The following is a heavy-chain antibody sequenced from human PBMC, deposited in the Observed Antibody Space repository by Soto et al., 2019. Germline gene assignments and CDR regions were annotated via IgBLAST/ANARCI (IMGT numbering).Heavy chain of an antibody. CDR1: GGTFSSYT. Sequence: QVQLVQSGAEVKKPGSSVKVSCKASGGTFSSYTISWVRQAPGQGLEWMGRIIPILGIANYAQTSQGRVTITADNSTSTAYMELSSLRSEHTAVYYCARGKGGIAAAGRVDYWGQGTLVTVSS. CDR2: IIPILGIA. CDR3: ARGKGGIAAAGRVDY. J-gene: IGHJ4*02. V-gene: IGHV1-69*02. D-gene: IGHD6-13*01.